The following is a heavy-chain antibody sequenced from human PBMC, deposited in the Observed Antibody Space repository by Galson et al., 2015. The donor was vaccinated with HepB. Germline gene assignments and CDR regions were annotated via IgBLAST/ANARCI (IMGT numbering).Heavy chain of an antibody. Sequence: SLRLSCAASEFIFTNYAMSWVRQPPGKGLEWVSAILRNGFTTYYADSVKGRFTISRDTSKNTLYLQMDSLRAEDTAFYYCARDVRYGNRGNWVGRWGQGTLVTVSS. J-gene: IGHJ5*02. CDR3: ARDVRYGNRGNWVGR. CDR2: ILRNGFTT. D-gene: IGHD1-1*01. V-gene: IGHV3-23*01. CDR1: EFIFTNYA.